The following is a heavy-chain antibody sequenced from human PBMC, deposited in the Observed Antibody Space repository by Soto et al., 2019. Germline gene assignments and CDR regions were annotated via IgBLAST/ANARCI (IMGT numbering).Heavy chain of an antibody. CDR1: GGTLSNTA. D-gene: IGHD6-19*01. CDR2: IIPVLGMV. Sequence: SVNVSCKASGGTLSNTAFSWVRQAPGQGLELMGGIIPVLGMVNYAHNFQGRVMITAXXXXGXTXLXLXXXXSEXTAVYYCARESGAVADPYYFDYWGQGTLVTVSS. V-gene: IGHV1-69*10. CDR3: ARESGAVADPYYFDY. J-gene: IGHJ4*02.